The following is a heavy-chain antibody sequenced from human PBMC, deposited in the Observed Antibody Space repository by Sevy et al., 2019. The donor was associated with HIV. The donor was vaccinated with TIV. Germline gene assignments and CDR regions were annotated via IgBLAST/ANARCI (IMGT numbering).Heavy chain of an antibody. J-gene: IGHJ4*02. CDR2: ISGSGGSGDKT. Sequence: GGSLRLSCVASGFTFSNYAMNWVRRAPGKGLEWVSGISGSGGSGDKTNYADSVKGRFTISRDDSKNSLYLQLNSLRAEDTAIYYCARKYDSSGYFDYWGQGTLVTVSS. V-gene: IGHV3-23*01. CDR3: ARKYDSSGYFDY. CDR1: GFTFSNYA. D-gene: IGHD3-22*01.